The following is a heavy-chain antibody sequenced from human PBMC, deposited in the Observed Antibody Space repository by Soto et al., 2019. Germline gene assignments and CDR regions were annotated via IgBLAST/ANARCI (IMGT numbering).Heavy chain of an antibody. CDR1: GFTFSTYP. D-gene: IGHD5-12*01. V-gene: IGHV3-64*02. CDR3: ARGESGYDSLFDY. CDR2: ISSNGGST. Sequence: GGSLRLSCAASGFTFSTYPMHWVRQAPGKGLEYVAGISSNGGSTYHADSVKGRFTISRDNSKNTLYLQMGSLRAEDMAVYYCARGESGYDSLFDYWGQGTLVTVSS. J-gene: IGHJ4*02.